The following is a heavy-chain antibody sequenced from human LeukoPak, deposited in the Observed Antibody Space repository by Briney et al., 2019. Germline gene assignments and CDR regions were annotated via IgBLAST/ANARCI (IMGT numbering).Heavy chain of an antibody. J-gene: IGHJ4*02. V-gene: IGHV3-21*01. D-gene: IGHD6-25*01. Sequence: GGSLRLSCAASGFTFSSYSTNWVRQAPGKGLEWVSSISSSSSYIYYADSVKGRFTISRDNAKNSLYLQMNSLRAEDTAVYYCARADRSSGPFDYWGQGTLVTVSS. CDR1: GFTFSSYS. CDR2: ISSSSSYI. CDR3: ARADRSSGPFDY.